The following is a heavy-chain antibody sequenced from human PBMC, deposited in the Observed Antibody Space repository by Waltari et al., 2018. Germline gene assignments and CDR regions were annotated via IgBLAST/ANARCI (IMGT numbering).Heavy chain of an antibody. Sequence: EVPLVESGGGLVQPGGSLRLPCVAPGFPFSSYWMNWVRQAQGEGLEWVANIKQDGSEKYFVDSVKGRFTISRDNAKNSLFLQMNSLRAEDTAVYYCATSRTFDYWGQGTLVTVSS. CDR2: IKQDGSEK. D-gene: IGHD2-2*01. CDR3: ATSRTFDY. V-gene: IGHV3-7*01. CDR1: GFPFSSYW. J-gene: IGHJ4*02.